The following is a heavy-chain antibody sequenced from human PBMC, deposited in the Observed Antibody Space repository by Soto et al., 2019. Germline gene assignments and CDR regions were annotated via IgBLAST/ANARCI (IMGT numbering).Heavy chain of an antibody. CDR3: ARAELQVLLWFGELLPPPFDY. CDR1: GYTFTSYA. D-gene: IGHD3-10*01. J-gene: IGHJ4*02. CDR2: INAGNGNT. V-gene: IGHV1-3*01. Sequence: GASVKVSCKASGYTFTSYAMHWVRQAPGQRLEWMGWINAGNGNTKYSQKFQGRVTITRDTSASTAYMELSSLRSEDTAVYYCARAELQVLLWFGELLPPPFDYWGQGTLVTVSS.